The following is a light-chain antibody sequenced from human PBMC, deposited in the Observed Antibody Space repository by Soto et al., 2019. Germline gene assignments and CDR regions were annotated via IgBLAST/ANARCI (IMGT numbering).Light chain of an antibody. CDR1: QSLLYSNGKNY. J-gene: IGKJ1*01. CDR2: LGS. V-gene: IGKV2-28*01. CDR3: MQALQTPWT. Sequence: EIVMTQSPLSLPVIPGEPASISCRSSQSLLYSNGKNYLDWYLQKPGQSPQLLIYLGSNRASGVPDRFSGSGSGTDFTLKISRVEAEDVGVYYCMQALQTPWTFGQGTKVDIK.